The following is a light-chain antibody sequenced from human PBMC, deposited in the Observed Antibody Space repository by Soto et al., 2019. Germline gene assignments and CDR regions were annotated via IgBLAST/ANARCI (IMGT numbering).Light chain of an antibody. V-gene: IGKV3-20*01. Sequence: EIVLTQSPGTLSLSPGERVTLSCRASQSVDSSSLGWYQQKPAQAPRLLIYGASNRATGIPDRFSGSGSGTDFTLTISKLEAEDSAVYYCQQYGRSPLTFGGGTKVDIK. J-gene: IGKJ4*01. CDR1: QSVDSSS. CDR2: GAS. CDR3: QQYGRSPLT.